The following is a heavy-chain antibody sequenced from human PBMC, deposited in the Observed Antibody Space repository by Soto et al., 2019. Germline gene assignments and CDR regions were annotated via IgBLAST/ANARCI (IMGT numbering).Heavy chain of an antibody. Sequence: PGGSLRLSCAASGFTFSSYWMHWVRQAPGKGLVWVSAISGGDGSTKYADSVKGRFTISRDNSKNTLYLQMNSLRAEDTAVYYCAKGPSVVLRFLEWRSFFVYWGQGTLVTVSS. CDR1: GFTFSSYW. V-gene: IGHV3-23*01. J-gene: IGHJ4*02. CDR2: ISGGDGST. D-gene: IGHD3-3*01. CDR3: AKGPSVVLRFLEWRSFFVY.